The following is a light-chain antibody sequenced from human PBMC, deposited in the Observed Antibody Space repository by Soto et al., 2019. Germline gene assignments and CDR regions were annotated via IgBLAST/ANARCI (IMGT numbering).Light chain of an antibody. J-gene: IGKJ5*01. V-gene: IGKV3-15*01. CDR3: QQYHNWPIT. Sequence: EIVMTQSPATLCVSPGESATLSFRASQSVSSNLAWHQQKPGQAPRILMYDASTRATGISARFSGSGSGTEFTLTISSLQSEDFAVYYCQQYHNWPITFGQGTRLEIK. CDR1: QSVSSN. CDR2: DAS.